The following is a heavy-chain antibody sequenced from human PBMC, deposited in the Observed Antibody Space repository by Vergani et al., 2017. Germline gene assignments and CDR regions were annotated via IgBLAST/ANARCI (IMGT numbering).Heavy chain of an antibody. J-gene: IGHJ4*02. CDR2: IYYSGST. CDR1: GGPISSSSYY. Sequence: QLQLQESGPGLVKPSETLSLTCTVSGGPISSSSYYWGWIRQPPGKGLEWIGSIYYSGSTYYNPSLKSRVTISVDPSKNQFSLKLSSVTAADTAVYYCARLWRGYCSSTSCYTSDYWGQGTLVTVSS. V-gene: IGHV4-39*01. CDR3: ARLWRGYCSSTSCYTSDY. D-gene: IGHD2-2*02.